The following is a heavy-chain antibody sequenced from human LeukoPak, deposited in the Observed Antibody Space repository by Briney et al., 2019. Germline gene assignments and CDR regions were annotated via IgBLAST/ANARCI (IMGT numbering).Heavy chain of an antibody. CDR1: GFTFRYYA. J-gene: IGHJ4*02. Sequence: GSLRLSCAASGFTFRYYAVHWVRQAPGRGLEWVAVLSFDGAHKYYAESVKGRFTISKDNSNNTPFLQMDSLRLEDTALYYCVRARAGGLDYWGQGTLVTVSS. D-gene: IGHD3-16*01. CDR2: LSFDGAHK. CDR3: VRARAGGLDY. V-gene: IGHV3-30*04.